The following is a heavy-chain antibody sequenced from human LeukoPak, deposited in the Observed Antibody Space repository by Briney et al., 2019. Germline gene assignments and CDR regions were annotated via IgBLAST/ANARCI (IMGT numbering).Heavy chain of an antibody. Sequence: GASVKVSCKASGYTFTSYGISWVRQAPGQGLEWMGWISAYNGNTNYAQKLQGRVTVTTDTSTSTAYMELRSLRSDDTAVYYCARLNYYDSSGPWDFDLWGRGTLVTVSS. V-gene: IGHV1-18*01. J-gene: IGHJ2*01. CDR1: GYTFTSYG. CDR3: ARLNYYDSSGPWDFDL. CDR2: ISAYNGNT. D-gene: IGHD3-22*01.